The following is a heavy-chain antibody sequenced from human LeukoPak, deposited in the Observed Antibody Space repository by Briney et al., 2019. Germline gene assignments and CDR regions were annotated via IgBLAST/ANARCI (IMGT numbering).Heavy chain of an antibody. CDR3: ARGSFGPDY. V-gene: IGHV3-74*01. D-gene: IGHD2/OR15-2a*01. J-gene: IGHJ4*02. CDR2: INNAGSDT. Sequence: GGSLRLSCAASGFTFSSYGMHWVRQAPGKGLEWVSRINNAGSDTVYADSVRGRFTISRDNAKNTLYLQMNSLRAEDTAVYYCARGSFGPDYWGQGTLVTVSS. CDR1: GFTFSSYG.